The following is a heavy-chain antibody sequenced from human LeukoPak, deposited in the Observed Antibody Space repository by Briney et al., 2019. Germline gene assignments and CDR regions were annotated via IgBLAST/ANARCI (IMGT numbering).Heavy chain of an antibody. CDR2: ISSSSSYI. D-gene: IGHD6-13*01. V-gene: IGHV3-21*01. CDR3: ARYIAAAGTWYYYGMDV. Sequence: GGSLRLSCAASGFTFSSYSMNWVRQAPGKGLEWVSSISSSSSYIYYADSVKGRFTISRDNAKNSLYLQMNSLRAEDTAVYYCARYIAAAGTWYYYGMDVWGQGTTVTVSS. J-gene: IGHJ6*02. CDR1: GFTFSSYS.